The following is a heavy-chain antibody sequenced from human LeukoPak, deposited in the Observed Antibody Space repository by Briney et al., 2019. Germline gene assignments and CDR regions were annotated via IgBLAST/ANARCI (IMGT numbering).Heavy chain of an antibody. J-gene: IGHJ3*02. Sequence: SETLSLTCTVSGGSMSSIDHYWGWIRQPPGKGLEWLGNIYYSGNTYPNPSLKSRVTISVDTSKNQFSLRLSSVSAADTAVYYCARQPAAVVFWGSTPEKDAFDIWGQGTMVTVSS. D-gene: IGHD6-13*01. V-gene: IGHV4-39*01. CDR2: IYYSGNT. CDR3: ARQPAAVVFWGSTPEKDAFDI. CDR1: GGSMSSIDHY.